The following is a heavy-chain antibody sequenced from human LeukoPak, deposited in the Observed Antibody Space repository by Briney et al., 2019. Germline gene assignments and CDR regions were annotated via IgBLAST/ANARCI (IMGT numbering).Heavy chain of an antibody. CDR2: IYHSGST. CDR3: ARVDVALYDYVWGIPEYFDY. V-gene: IGHV4-38-2*02. CDR1: GYSISSGYY. Sequence: SETLSLTCTVSGYSISSGYYWGWIRQPPGKGLEWIGSIYHSGSTYYNPSLKSRVTISVDTSKNQFSLKLSSVTAADTAVYYCARVDVALYDYVWGIPEYFDYRGQGTLVTVSS. J-gene: IGHJ4*02. D-gene: IGHD3-16*01.